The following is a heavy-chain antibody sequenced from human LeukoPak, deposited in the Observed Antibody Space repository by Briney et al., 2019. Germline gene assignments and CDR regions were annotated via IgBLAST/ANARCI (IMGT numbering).Heavy chain of an antibody. V-gene: IGHV3-7*01. D-gene: IGHD6-19*01. J-gene: IGHJ4*02. Sequence: GGSLRLSCAASGFTFSSYWMSWVRQAPGKGLEWVASIKPDGSEKYYVDSVKGRFAISRDSAKNSLYLQMNTLRAEDTAVYYCARDRGSSGWYEFDYWGQGTLVTVSS. CDR3: ARDRGSSGWYEFDY. CDR1: GFTFSSYW. CDR2: IKPDGSEK.